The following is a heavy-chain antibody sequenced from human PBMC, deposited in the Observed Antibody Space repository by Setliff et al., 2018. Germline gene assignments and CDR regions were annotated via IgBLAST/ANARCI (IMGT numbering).Heavy chain of an antibody. D-gene: IGHD3-16*01. CDR2: ISATGDST. V-gene: IGHV3-23*01. CDR3: ARDRGGGLYDY. J-gene: IGHJ4*02. CDR1: GFTFSSYA. Sequence: GGSLRLSCAASGFTFSSYAMSWVRQAPGKGLECVSPISATGDSTYYADSVKGRFTISRDNSKNTLYLQMNSLRAEDTAVYYCARDRGGGLYDYWGRGTLVTVSS.